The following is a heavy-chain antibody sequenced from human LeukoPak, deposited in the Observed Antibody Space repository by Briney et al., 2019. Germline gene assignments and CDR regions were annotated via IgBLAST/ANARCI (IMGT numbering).Heavy chain of an antibody. CDR1: GGSFSGYY. CDR3: ARTRYSGYDFWRYYFDY. J-gene: IGHJ4*02. D-gene: IGHD5-12*01. Sequence: SETLSLTCAVYGGSFSGYYWSWIRQPPGKGLEWIGEINHSGSTNYNPSLKSRVTITVDTSKNQFSLKLSSVTAADTAVYYCARTRYSGYDFWRYYFDYWGQGTLVTVSS. CDR2: INHSGST. V-gene: IGHV4-34*01.